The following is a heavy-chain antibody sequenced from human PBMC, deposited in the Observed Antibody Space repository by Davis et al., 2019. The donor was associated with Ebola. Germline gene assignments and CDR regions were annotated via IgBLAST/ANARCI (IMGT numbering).Heavy chain of an antibody. CDR2: ISSSGSTI. J-gene: IGHJ6*02. D-gene: IGHD2-15*01. Sequence: GESLKISCAASGFTFSDYYMSWIRQAPGKGLEWVSYISSSGSTIYYADSVKGRFTISRDNAKNSLYLQRTSLRAEYTAVYYCARRGYCSGGSCLRGYYYYGMDVWGQGTTVTVSS. CDR1: GFTFSDYY. CDR3: ARRGYCSGGSCLRGYYYYGMDV. V-gene: IGHV3-11*01.